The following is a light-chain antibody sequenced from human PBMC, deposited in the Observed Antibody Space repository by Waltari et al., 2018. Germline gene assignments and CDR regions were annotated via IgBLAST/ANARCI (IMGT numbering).Light chain of an antibody. CDR1: QSVLYSSNNNNY. CDR3: QQYNNWPAIT. V-gene: IGKV4-1*01. Sequence: DIVMTQSPDSLAVSLGERATITCKSSQSVLYSSNNNNYLAWYQQKPGQPPKLLIYWASTRESGVPDRFSGSGSGTEFTLTISSLQSEDFAVYYCQQYNNWPAITFGQGTRLEIK. J-gene: IGKJ5*01. CDR2: WAS.